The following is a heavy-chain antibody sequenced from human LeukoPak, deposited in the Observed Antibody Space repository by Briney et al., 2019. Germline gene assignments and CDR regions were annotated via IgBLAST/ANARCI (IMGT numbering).Heavy chain of an antibody. V-gene: IGHV4-59*08. CDR3: AMQVGIYGDYNNWFDP. CDR2: VDYSGNT. CDR1: GASLNNYY. J-gene: IGHJ5*02. Sequence: SETLSLTCTVSGASLNNYYWNWVRQPPGKELEWIGNVDYSGNTRHNPSLKSRVTISLDISKNHFSLGLSSVTAADTAVYYCAMQVGIYGDYNNWFDPWGQGARVTVSS. D-gene: IGHD4-17*01.